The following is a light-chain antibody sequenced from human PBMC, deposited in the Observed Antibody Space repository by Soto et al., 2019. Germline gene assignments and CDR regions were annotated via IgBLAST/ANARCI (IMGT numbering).Light chain of an antibody. CDR3: QHYGSSPWT. V-gene: IGKV1-27*01. J-gene: IGKJ1*01. CDR2: AAS. Sequence: DIQITQFPSSLSASIGDRFTITCRASQGISNYLAWYQQKPGKVPKLLIYAASILQSGVPSRFSGSGSGPDFTLTISRLEPEDFAVYFCQHYGSSPWTFGQGTKVDIK. CDR1: QGISNY.